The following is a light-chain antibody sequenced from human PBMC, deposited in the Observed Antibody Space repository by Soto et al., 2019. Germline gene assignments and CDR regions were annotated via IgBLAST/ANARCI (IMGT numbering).Light chain of an antibody. CDR3: HQRSNWPPS. Sequence: EFVLTQSPATLSLSPGERATLSRRASQSVSSLLAWYQQKPGQAPRLLIYDASSRATGIPARFSGSGSGTDFTLTISSLEPEDSAVYYCHQRSNWPPSFGPGTTVDIK. J-gene: IGKJ3*01. CDR1: QSVSSL. V-gene: IGKV3-11*01. CDR2: DAS.